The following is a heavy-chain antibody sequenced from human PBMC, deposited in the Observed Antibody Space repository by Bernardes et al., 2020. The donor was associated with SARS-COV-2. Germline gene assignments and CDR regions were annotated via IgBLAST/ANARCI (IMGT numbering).Heavy chain of an antibody. V-gene: IGHV2-70*11. CDR3: ARIRFGERGISNSYAMDV. J-gene: IGHJ6*02. Sequence: SGPTLVKPTQTLTLTCSFSGFSLTTTGMCVTWIRQPPGKALEWLARIDWDDDKYYSTSLRTRPTISKDTSRNQVVLAMTNVDPVDSGTYYCARIRFGERGISNSYAMDVWGPGTTVTVSS. CDR2: IDWDDDK. D-gene: IGHD3-10*01. CDR1: GFSLTTTGMC.